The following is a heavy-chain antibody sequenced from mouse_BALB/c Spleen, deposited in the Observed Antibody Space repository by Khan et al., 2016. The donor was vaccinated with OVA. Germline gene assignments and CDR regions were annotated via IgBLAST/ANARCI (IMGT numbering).Heavy chain of an antibody. V-gene: IGHV2-6-7*01. CDR2: IWGDGST. D-gene: IGHD2-2*01. J-gene: IGHJ4*01. CDR1: GFSLTGYG. Sequence: QVHVKQSGPGLVAPSQSLSITCTVSGFSLTGYGVNWVRQPPGKGLEWLGMIWGDGSTDYNSALKSRLSISKDNSKSQVFLKLNSLHTDDTARYYCAREIYYGYAYYYAMDYWGQGTSVTVSS. CDR3: AREIYYGYAYYYAMDY.